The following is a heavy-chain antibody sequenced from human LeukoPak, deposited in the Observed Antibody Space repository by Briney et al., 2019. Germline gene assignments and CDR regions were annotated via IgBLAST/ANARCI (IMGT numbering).Heavy chain of an antibody. J-gene: IGHJ6*02. D-gene: IGHD3-10*01. CDR1: GFTFSSYA. V-gene: IGHV3-30*04. CDR3: ARDPANYYGSGSYYLHYYYGMDV. Sequence: GGSLRLSCAASGFTFSSYAMPWVRQAPGKGLEWVAVISYDGSNKYYADSVKGRFTISRDNSKNTLYLQMNSLRAEDTAVYYCARDPANYYGSGSYYLHYYYGMDVWGQGTTVTVSS. CDR2: ISYDGSNK.